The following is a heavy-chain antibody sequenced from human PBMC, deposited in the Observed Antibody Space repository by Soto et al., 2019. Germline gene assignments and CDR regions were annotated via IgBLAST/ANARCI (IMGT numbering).Heavy chain of an antibody. J-gene: IGHJ5*02. CDR3: AKGDWFDP. CDR1: GFTFSSSA. CDR2: ISYDGRVK. Sequence: GGSLRLSCAASGFTFSSSAMHWVRQAPGKGLEWVAFISYDGRVKYYADSVKGRFTISRDNPKSALYLQMNSLRAEDTAVYYCAKGDWFDPWGQGTLVTVSS. V-gene: IGHV3-30*18.